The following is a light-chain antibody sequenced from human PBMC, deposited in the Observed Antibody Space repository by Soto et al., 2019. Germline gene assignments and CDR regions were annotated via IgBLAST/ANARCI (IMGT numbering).Light chain of an antibody. CDR1: QSVGSSY. CDR2: GTS. V-gene: IGKV3-20*01. J-gene: IGKJ1*01. CDR3: QQYISSPRT. Sequence: VLTQSPGTLSLSPGERATLSCRASQSVGSSYLAWYQQKPGQAPRLLIYGTSSRATGIPDRFSGSGSGTDFTLTISRVEPEDSAVYYCQQYISSPRTFGQGTKVDIK.